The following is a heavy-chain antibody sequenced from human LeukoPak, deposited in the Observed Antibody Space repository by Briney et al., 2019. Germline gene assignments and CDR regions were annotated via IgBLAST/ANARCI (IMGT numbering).Heavy chain of an antibody. CDR2: INPFFGTA. CDR1: GGTFTINA. D-gene: IGHD1-7*01. V-gene: IGHV1-69*01. J-gene: IGHJ6*03. CDR3: ARLTGTTFYYYMDV. Sequence: GSSVKVSCKASGGTFTINAIRWVRQAPGQGLEWMGGINPFFGTANYAQKFQGRVTITADESTSTAHMELSSLRSEDTAVYYCARLTGTTFYYYMDVWGKGTTVSVSS.